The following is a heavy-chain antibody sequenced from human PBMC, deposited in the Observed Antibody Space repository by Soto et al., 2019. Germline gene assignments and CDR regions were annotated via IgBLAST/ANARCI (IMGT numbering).Heavy chain of an antibody. CDR1: GGSISSYY. V-gene: IGHV4-59*01. J-gene: IGHJ4*02. CDR3: ARVKSVAGGKYYFDY. CDR2: IYYSGST. Sequence: SDTLSLTCTVSGGSISSYYWSWIRQPPGKGLEWIGYIYYSGSTNYNPSLKSRVTISVDTSKNQFSLKLSSVTAADTAVYYCARVKSVAGGKYYFDYWGQGTLVTVSS. D-gene: IGHD6-13*01.